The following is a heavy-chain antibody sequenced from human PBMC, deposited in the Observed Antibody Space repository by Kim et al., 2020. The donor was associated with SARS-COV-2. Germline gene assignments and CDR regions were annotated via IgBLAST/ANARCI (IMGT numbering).Heavy chain of an antibody. D-gene: IGHD3-10*01. CDR3: ARGYGSGSPYGMDV. CDR2: IYYSGST. Sequence: SETLSLTCAVSGGSISSGGYSWSWIRQPPGKGLEWIGYIYYSGSTYYNPSLKSRVTISVDRSKNQFSLKLSSVTAAETAVDYCARGYGSGSPYGMDVWGQGTLVTVSS. CDR1: GGSISSGGYS. V-gene: IGHV4-30-2*01. J-gene: IGHJ6*02.